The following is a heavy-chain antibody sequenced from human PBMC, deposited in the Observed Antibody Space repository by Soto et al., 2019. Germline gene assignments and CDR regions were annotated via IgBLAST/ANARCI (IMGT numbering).Heavy chain of an antibody. CDR1: GFTFSSYG. J-gene: IGHJ4*02. D-gene: IGHD3-10*01. Sequence: QVQLVESGGGVVQPGRSLRLSCAASGFTFSSYGMHWVRQAPGKGLEWVAVISYDGSNKYYADSVKGRFTISRDNSKNTLYLQMTSLRAEDTAVYYCANYGSGSPLAYWGQGTLVTVSS. V-gene: IGHV3-30*18. CDR2: ISYDGSNK. CDR3: ANYGSGSPLAY.